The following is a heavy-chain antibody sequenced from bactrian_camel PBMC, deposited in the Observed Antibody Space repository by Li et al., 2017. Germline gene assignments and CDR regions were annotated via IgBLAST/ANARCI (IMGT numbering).Heavy chain of an antibody. CDR1: GYTYTRTC. V-gene: IGHV3S1*01. CDR2: IYGSRGIA. D-gene: IGHD1*01. CDR3: AADKTPRQVIGGRCWGNY. Sequence: HVQLVESGGGSVQAGGSLTLSCSAPGYTYTRTCMGWFRQTPGKERDWVAIYGSRGIATYRESVAGRFALPQDHAKNTLTLEMHSLKPEDTAMYYCAADKTPRQVIGGRCWGNYQGQGTQVTVS. J-gene: IGHJ4*01.